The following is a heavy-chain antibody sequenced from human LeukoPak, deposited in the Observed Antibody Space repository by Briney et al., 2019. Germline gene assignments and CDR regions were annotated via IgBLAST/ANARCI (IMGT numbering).Heavy chain of an antibody. CDR3: ARGDCSSTSCYEY. Sequence: SVKVSCKASGGTFSSYAISWVRQAPGQGLEWMGGIIPIFGTANYAQKFQGRVTITADESTSTAYMELSSLRSEDTAVYYWARGDCSSTSCYEYWGQGTLVTVSS. CDR1: GGTFSSYA. J-gene: IGHJ4*02. CDR2: IIPIFGTA. D-gene: IGHD2-2*01. V-gene: IGHV1-69*01.